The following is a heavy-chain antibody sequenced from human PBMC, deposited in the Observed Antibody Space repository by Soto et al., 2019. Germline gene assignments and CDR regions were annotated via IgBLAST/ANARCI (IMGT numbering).Heavy chain of an antibody. Sequence: SVKVSCKASGGTFSSYAISWVRQAPGQGLEWMGGIIPIFGTANYAQKFQGRVTITADESTSTAYMELSSQRSEDTAVYYCARGLDSSSWSDYYYGMDVWGQGATVTVSS. CDR3: ARGLDSSSWSDYYYGMDV. CDR2: IIPIFGTA. J-gene: IGHJ6*02. CDR1: GGTFSSYA. V-gene: IGHV1-69*13. D-gene: IGHD6-13*01.